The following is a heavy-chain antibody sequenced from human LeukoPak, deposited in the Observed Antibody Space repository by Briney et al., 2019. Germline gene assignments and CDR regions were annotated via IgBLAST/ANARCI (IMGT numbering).Heavy chain of an antibody. CDR1: GVSISSYH. V-gene: IGHV4-59*01. D-gene: IGHD3-3*01. J-gene: IGHJ6*02. CDR2: IYYSGST. CDR3: AGGFLEWFTYYYYGMDV. Sequence: PSETLSLTCTVSGVSISSYHCSWIRQPPVKGLEWMGYIYYSGSTNYNPSLKSRVTISVDTSKNQFSLKLSSVTAADTAVYYCAGGFLEWFTYYYYGMDVWGQGTTVTVSS.